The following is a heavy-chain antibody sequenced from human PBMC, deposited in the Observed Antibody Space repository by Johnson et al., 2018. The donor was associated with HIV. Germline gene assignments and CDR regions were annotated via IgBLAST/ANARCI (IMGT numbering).Heavy chain of an antibody. V-gene: IGHV3-30*04. CDR3: AREKTTGWYDDAFDV. Sequence: QVQLVESGGGVVQPGRSLRLSCAASRFTFSSYAMHWVRQAPGKGLEWVAVISYDGSKKYYADSVKGRFTISRDNSKNTLYLHMTSLRADDTAVYYCAREKTTGWYDDAFDVWGQGTMVTVSS. CDR2: ISYDGSKK. J-gene: IGHJ3*01. CDR1: RFTFSSYA. D-gene: IGHD6-19*01.